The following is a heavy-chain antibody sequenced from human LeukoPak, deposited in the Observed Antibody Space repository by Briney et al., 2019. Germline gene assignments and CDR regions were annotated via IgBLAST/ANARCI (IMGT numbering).Heavy chain of an antibody. D-gene: IGHD1-26*01. Sequence: TGGSLRLSCAASGFTFSRHWMYWVRQAPGKGLEWVANIKQDGSAKPYVDSVKGRFTISRDNAKNSLFLQMNSLRAEDTAVYYCARAGAHSGSYYDAFDIWGQGTMVTVSS. CDR3: ARAGAHSGSYYDAFDI. J-gene: IGHJ3*02. CDR2: IKQDGSAK. CDR1: GFTFSRHW. V-gene: IGHV3-7*03.